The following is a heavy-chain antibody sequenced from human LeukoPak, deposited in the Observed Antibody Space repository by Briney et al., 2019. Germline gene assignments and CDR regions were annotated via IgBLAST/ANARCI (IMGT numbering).Heavy chain of an antibody. D-gene: IGHD1-26*01. CDR3: AREKNQQWVDCLQY. J-gene: IGHJ4*02. CDR2: INTDNGNT. V-gene: IGHV1-3*04. CDR1: GTSFTTNA. Sequence: ASVKVSCKASGTSFTTNAMHWVRQAPGQRLEWMVWINTDNGNTHYLQKFQGRVTITRDTSASTTYMELSSLTSEDTAVYYCAREKNQQWVDCLQYWGQGTLVTVSS.